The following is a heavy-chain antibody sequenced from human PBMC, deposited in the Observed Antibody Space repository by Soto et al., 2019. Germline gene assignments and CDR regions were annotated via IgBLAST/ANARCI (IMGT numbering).Heavy chain of an antibody. CDR1: GFTFSSYG. CDR2: IWYDGSNK. J-gene: IGHJ4*02. D-gene: IGHD1-7*01. Sequence: GGSLRLSCAASGFTFSSYGMHWVRQAPGKGLEWVAVIWYDGSNKYYANSVKGRFTISRDNSKNTLYLQMNGRRAGDRAVYYCASSELGGFFDYWGQGTLVTVSS. V-gene: IGHV3-33*01. CDR3: ASSELGGFFDY.